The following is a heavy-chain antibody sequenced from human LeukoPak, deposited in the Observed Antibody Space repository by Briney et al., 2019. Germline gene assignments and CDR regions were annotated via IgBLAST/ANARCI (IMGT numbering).Heavy chain of an antibody. CDR3: AKEILAVAGLDRWFDP. V-gene: IGHV3-23*01. Sequence: PGGSLRLSCAASGFTFSSYAMSWVRQAPGKGLEWVSAISGSGGSTYYADSVKGRFTISRDNSKNTLYLQMNSLRAEDTAVYYCAKEILAVAGLDRWFDPWGQGTLVTVSS. CDR1: GFTFSSYA. CDR2: ISGSGGST. D-gene: IGHD6-19*01. J-gene: IGHJ5*02.